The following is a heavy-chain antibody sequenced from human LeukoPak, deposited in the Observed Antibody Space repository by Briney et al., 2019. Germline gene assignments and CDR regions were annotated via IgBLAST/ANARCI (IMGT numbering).Heavy chain of an antibody. CDR3: ARVDSSGWYPIDY. CDR1: GFTFSDYY. V-gene: IGHV3-11*04. D-gene: IGHD6-19*01. CDR2: ISSSGSTI. Sequence: GGSLRLSCAASGFTFSDYYMSWIRQAPGKGLEWVSYISSSGSTIYYADSVKGRFTISRDNAKNSLYLQMNSLRAEDTAVYYCARVDSSGWYPIDYWGQGTLVTVSS. J-gene: IGHJ4*02.